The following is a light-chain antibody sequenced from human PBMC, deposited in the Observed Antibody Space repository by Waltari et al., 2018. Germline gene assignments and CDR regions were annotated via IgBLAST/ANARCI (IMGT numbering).Light chain of an antibody. V-gene: IGKV3-15*01. CDR3: QQYNAWPRT. CDR2: GAS. Sequence: EIVMTQSPATLSVSPGERATLSCRASQGVSSSLAWYQEKPGQAPRLLIYGASTRATGIPGRIRGSGSGAEFTLTISSLQSEDSAVYYCQQYNAWPRTFGQGTKLEVK. J-gene: IGKJ1*01. CDR1: QGVSSS.